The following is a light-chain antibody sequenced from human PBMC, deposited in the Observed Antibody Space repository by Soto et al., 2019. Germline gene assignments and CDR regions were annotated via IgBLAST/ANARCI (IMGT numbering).Light chain of an antibody. CDR1: QSVSSY. Sequence: EIVLTQSPATLSLSPGERATLSCRASQSVSSYLAWYQQKPGQAPRLLIYDASTRATGIPARFSGSGSGTHFTLTISRLEPEDFPVYYCHERSNWPVTFGQGPRLEIK. CDR3: HERSNWPVT. V-gene: IGKV3-11*01. CDR2: DAS. J-gene: IGKJ5*01.